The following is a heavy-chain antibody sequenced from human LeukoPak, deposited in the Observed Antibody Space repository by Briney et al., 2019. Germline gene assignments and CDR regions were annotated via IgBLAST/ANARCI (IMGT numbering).Heavy chain of an antibody. J-gene: IGHJ4*02. CDR3: LRSSYSSGWFGDY. CDR1: GFSFSGHY. V-gene: IGHV3-72*01. Sequence: PGGSLRLSCAASGFSFSGHYVDWVRQAPGKGLEWVGRIRNKANSYTTEYAASVTGRFTISRDESKNSVYLQMNSLKTEDTAVYYCLRSSYSSGWFGDYWGQGILVTVSS. CDR2: IRNKANSYTT. D-gene: IGHD6-19*01.